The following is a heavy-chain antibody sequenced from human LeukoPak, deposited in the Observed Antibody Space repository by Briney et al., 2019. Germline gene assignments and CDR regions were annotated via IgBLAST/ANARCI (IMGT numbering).Heavy chain of an antibody. D-gene: IGHD2-2*01. V-gene: IGHV3-23*01. J-gene: IGHJ6*02. CDR1: GFTFKNYA. Sequence: GGSLRLSCAASGFTFKNYAMNWVRQSPGQGLEWVSTISGDAVTSWYADSVKGRFTVSRDNSKNIVFLQMNNLRAEDTAVYYCAKDREYQLLFYGLDVWGQGTTVTVSS. CDR2: ISGDAVTS. CDR3: AKDREYQLLFYGLDV.